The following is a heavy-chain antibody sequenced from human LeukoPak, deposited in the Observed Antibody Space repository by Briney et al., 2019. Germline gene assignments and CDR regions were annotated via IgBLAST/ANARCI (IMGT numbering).Heavy chain of an antibody. CDR3: ARGSSGWPWYFDL. V-gene: IGHV4-39*01. J-gene: IGHJ2*01. CDR1: GGSISSTSYY. D-gene: IGHD6-19*01. CDR2: IYYRGST. Sequence: PSETLSLTCTVSGGSISSTSYYWGWIRQPPGKGLEWIGSIYYRGSTYYNPSLKSRLTISVDTSKNQFSLSLSSVTAADTAVYYRARGSSGWPWYFDLWGRGTLVTVSS.